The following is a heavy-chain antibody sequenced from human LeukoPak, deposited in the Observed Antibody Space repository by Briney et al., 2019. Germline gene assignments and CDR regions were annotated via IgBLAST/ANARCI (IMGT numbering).Heavy chain of an antibody. CDR3: ARDLFDIVVVPAASNEDWFDP. Sequence: ASVKVSCKASGGTFSSYAISWVRQAPGQGLEWMGWINPNSGGTNYAQKFQGRVTMTRDTSISTAYMELSRLRADDTAVYYCARDLFDIVVVPAASNEDWFDPWGQGTLVTVSS. CDR2: INPNSGGT. V-gene: IGHV1-2*02. D-gene: IGHD2-2*01. J-gene: IGHJ5*02. CDR1: GGTFSSYA.